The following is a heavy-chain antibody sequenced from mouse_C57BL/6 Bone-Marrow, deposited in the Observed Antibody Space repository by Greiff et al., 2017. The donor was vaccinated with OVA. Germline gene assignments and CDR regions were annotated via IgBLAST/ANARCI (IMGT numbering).Heavy chain of an antibody. Sequence: VQLKPSGPELVKPGASVKISCKASGYTFTDYYMNWVKQSHGKSLEWIGDINPNNGGTSSNQKFKGKATLTVDKSSSTAYMELRSLTSEDSAVDYGARGGQLRLRGFAYWGQGTLVTVSA. V-gene: IGHV1-26*01. CDR3: ARGGQLRLRGFAY. D-gene: IGHD3-2*02. CDR1: GYTFTDYY. J-gene: IGHJ3*01. CDR2: INPNNGGT.